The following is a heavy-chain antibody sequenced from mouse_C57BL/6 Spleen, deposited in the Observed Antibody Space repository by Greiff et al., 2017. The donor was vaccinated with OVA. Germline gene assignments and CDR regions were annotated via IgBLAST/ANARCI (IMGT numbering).Heavy chain of an antibody. V-gene: IGHV1-59*01. CDR1: GYTFTSYW. Sequence: QVQLQQPGAELVRPGTSVKLSCKASGYTFTSYWMHWVKQRPGQGLEWIGVIDPSDSYTNYNQKFKGKATLTVDTSSSTAYMQLSSLTSEDSAVYYCAREGTPTVVARDYWGQGTTLTVSS. CDR3: AREGTPTVVARDY. J-gene: IGHJ2*01. D-gene: IGHD1-1*01. CDR2: IDPSDSYT.